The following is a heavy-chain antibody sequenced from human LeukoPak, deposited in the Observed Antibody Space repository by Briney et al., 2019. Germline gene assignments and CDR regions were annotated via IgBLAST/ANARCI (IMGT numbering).Heavy chain of an antibody. V-gene: IGHV3-15*01. D-gene: IGHD3-9*01. CDR1: GFTFSNAW. CDR2: IKSKTDGGTT. CDR3: TTEPTYYDILTGFFDY. J-gene: IGHJ4*02. Sequence: GGSLRLSCAASGFTFSNAWMSWVRQAPGKGLEWVGRIKSKTDGGTTDYAAPAKGRFTISRDDSKNTLYLQMNSLKTEYTAVYYCTTEPTYYDILTGFFDYWGQGTLVTVSS.